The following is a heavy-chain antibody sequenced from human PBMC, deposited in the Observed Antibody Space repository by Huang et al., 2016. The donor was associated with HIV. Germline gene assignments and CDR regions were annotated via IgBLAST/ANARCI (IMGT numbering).Heavy chain of an antibody. CDR1: GFDFSKYS. CDR2: ISGTSSNI. V-gene: IGHV3-48*01. D-gene: IGHD3-22*01. J-gene: IGHJ4*02. CDR3: ARTEMEYYYGSSGYYPDY. Sequence: EVQLVESGGALVQPGGSLKLSCVVSGFDFSKYSMNWVRQDPGKGLEWVSYISGTSSNIYYAASVKGRFTISRDNAKNSVFLQMRSLRAEDTALYYCARTEMEYYYGSSGYYPDYWGQGTQVTVSS.